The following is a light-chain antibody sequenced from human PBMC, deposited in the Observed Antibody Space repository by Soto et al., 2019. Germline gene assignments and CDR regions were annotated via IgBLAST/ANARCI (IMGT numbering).Light chain of an antibody. J-gene: IGLJ1*01. CDR2: DVS. CDR3: RSYTRSSTYV. CDR1: SSDVGGYNY. Sequence: QSVLTQPASVSGSPGQSITISCIGTSSDVGGYNYVSWYQQHPGKAPKLMIYDVSNRPSGVSNRFSGSKSGNTASLTISGLQVEDEADYYCRSYTRSSTYVFGSGTKVRVL. V-gene: IGLV2-14*01.